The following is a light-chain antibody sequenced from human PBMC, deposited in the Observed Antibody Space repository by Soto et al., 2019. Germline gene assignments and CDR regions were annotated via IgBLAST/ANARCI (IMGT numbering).Light chain of an antibody. CDR1: QSLDSS. CDR3: QQYGSSGT. Sequence: EIVLTQSPGTLSVSPGERATLSCRARQSLDSSLAWFQQKPGQAPRLLIYGASKRATGIPDRFSGSGSGTDFTLTISRLEPEDFAVYYCQQYGSSGTVGQGTKVHIK. CDR2: GAS. V-gene: IGKV3-20*01. J-gene: IGKJ1*01.